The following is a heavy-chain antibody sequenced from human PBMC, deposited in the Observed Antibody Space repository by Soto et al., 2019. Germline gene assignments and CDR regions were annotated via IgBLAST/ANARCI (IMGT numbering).Heavy chain of an antibody. Sequence: SVKVSCKASGGTFSSYTISWVRQAPGQGLEWMGRIIPILGIANYAQKFQGRVTITADKSTSTAYMELSSLRSEDTAVYYCARDRGLASQNAFDIWGQGTMVTVSS. CDR1: GGTFSSYT. J-gene: IGHJ3*02. CDR2: IIPILGIA. CDR3: ARDRGLASQNAFDI. D-gene: IGHD3-10*01. V-gene: IGHV1-69*04.